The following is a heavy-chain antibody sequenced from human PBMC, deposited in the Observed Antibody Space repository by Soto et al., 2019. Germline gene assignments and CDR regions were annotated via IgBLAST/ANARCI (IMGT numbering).Heavy chain of an antibody. D-gene: IGHD1-26*01. V-gene: IGHV4-30-2*01. CDR3: ARVGAPPHFLFFDY. CDR2: IYHSGST. CDR1: GGSISSGGYS. J-gene: IGHJ4*02. Sequence: QLQLQESGSGLVKPSQTLSLTCAVSGGSISSGGYSWSWIRQPPGKGLEWIGYIYHSGSTYYNPSLKGRVTISVDRAKNQFSLKLSSVTAADTAVYYCARVGAPPHFLFFDYWGQGTLVTVSS.